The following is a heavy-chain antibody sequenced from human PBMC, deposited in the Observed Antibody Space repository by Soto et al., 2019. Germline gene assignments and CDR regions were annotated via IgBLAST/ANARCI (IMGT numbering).Heavy chain of an antibody. J-gene: IGHJ4*02. CDR1: GGSFSGYY. CDR3: ARAEVVVITTLFDY. Sequence: SETLSLTCAVYGGSFSGYYWSWIRQPPGKGLEWIGEINHSGSTNYNPSLKSRVTISVDTSKNQFSLKLSSVTAADTAVYYCARAEVVVITTLFDYWGQGTLVTVSS. CDR2: INHSGST. V-gene: IGHV4-34*01. D-gene: IGHD3-22*01.